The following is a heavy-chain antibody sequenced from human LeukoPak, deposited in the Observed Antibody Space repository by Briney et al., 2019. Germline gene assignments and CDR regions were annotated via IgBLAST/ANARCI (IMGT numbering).Heavy chain of an antibody. CDR3: ARDTTKDFDY. V-gene: IGHV4-34*01. CDR1: GGSFSGYY. D-gene: IGHD1-1*01. Sequence: SETLSLTCAVYGGSFSGYYWSWIRQPPGKGLEWIGEINHSGSTNYNPSLKSRVTISVDTSKNQFSLKLSSVTAADTAVYYCARDTTKDFDYWGQGTLVTVSS. CDR2: INHSGST. J-gene: IGHJ4*02.